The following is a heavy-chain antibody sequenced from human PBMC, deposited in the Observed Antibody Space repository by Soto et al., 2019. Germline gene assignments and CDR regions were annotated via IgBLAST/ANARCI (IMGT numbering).Heavy chain of an antibody. CDR3: ARDLRGYGSGSSEIKYYYYYGMDV. D-gene: IGHD3-10*01. CDR1: GFTFSSYS. Sequence: EVQLLESGGGLVQPGGFLRLSCAASGFTFSSYSMNWVRQAPGKGLEWVSSISSSSSYIYYADSVKGRFTISRDNAKNSLYLQMNSLRAEDTAVYYCARDLRGYGSGSSEIKYYYYYGMDVWGQGTTVTVSS. J-gene: IGHJ6*02. V-gene: IGHV3-21*01. CDR2: ISSSSSYI.